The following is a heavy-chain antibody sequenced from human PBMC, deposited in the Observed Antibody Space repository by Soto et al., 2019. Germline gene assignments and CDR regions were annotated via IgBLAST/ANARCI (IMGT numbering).Heavy chain of an antibody. CDR3: ARQRMTTVTGPGGSVFDP. V-gene: IGHV4-59*08. D-gene: IGHD4-17*01. J-gene: IGHJ5*02. CDR1: GGSISSYY. CDR2: IYYSGST. Sequence: QVQLQESGPGLVKPSETLSLTCTVSGGSISSYYWSWIRQPPGKGLEWIGYIYYSGSTNYNPSLKSRVTISVDTFKNQFSLKLSSVTAADTAVYYCARQRMTTVTGPGGSVFDPWGQGTLVTVSS.